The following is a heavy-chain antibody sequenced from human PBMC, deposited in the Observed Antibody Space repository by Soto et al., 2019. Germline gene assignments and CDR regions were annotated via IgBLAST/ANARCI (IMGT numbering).Heavy chain of an antibody. CDR3: ARSVTVQVERPYAFDI. CDR1: GFIFTSYA. D-gene: IGHD1-1*01. J-gene: IGHJ3*02. V-gene: IGHV3-30*04. CDR2: ISYDGTYT. Sequence: GGSLRLSWAASGFIFTSYAIQWVRQAPGKGLEWVAAISYDGTYTHYADSVKGRFTISRDNSKSTVYLQMDSLTADDTAVYFCARSVTVQVERPYAFDIWGQGTMVTVSS.